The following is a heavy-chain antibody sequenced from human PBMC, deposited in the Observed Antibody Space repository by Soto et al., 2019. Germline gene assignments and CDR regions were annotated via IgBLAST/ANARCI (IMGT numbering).Heavy chain of an antibody. D-gene: IGHD3-22*01. CDR2: ISAFNDYT. Sequence: ASVKVSCKASGYTFNKYGFNWVRQAPGQGLEWMGRISAFNDYTNLAQKFQGRVTLTTDASTNTAYMELQILRSEDTAVYYCARATTMTRGPNWFDPWGQGNMVTV. J-gene: IGHJ5*02. CDR1: GYTFNKYG. V-gene: IGHV1-18*01. CDR3: ARATTMTRGPNWFDP.